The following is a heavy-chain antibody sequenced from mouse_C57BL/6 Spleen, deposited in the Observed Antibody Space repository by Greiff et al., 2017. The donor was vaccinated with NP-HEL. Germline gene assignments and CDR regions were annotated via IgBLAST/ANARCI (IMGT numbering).Heavy chain of an antibody. Sequence: EVKLVESGGGLVKPGGSLKLSCAASGFTFSSYAMSWVRQTPEKRLEWVATISDGGSYTYYPDNVKGRFTISRDNAKNNLYLQISHLKSEDTAMYYCARDTLRWLPHYFDYWGQGTTLTVSS. V-gene: IGHV5-4*01. CDR3: ARDTLRWLPHYFDY. CDR1: GFTFSSYA. CDR2: ISDGGSYT. J-gene: IGHJ2*01. D-gene: IGHD2-3*01.